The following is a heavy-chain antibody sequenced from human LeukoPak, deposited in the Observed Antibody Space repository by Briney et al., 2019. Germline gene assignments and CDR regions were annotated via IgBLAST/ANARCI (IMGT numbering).Heavy chain of an antibody. CDR3: ARLVDAPRYFDY. V-gene: IGHV4-31*03. J-gene: IGHJ4*02. Sequence: PSETLSLTCTVSGGSISSGGHYWSWIRQHPEKGLEGIGYIYYSGSTYYNPSLKSRVTISVDTSKNQFSLKLSSVTAADTAVYYCARLVDAPRYFDYWGQGTLVTVSS. D-gene: IGHD2-21*01. CDR2: IYYSGST. CDR1: GGSISSGGHY.